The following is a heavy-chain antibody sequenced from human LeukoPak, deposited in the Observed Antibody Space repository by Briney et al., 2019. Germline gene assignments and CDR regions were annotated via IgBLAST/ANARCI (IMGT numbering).Heavy chain of an antibody. CDR2: IIPIFGTA. CDR1: GYTFTGYY. Sequence: GASVKVSCKASGYTFTGYYMHWVRQAPGQGLEWMGGIIPIFGTANYAQKFQGRVTITADESTSTAYMELSSLRSEDTAVYYCALAAAGTLDAFDIWGQGTMVTVSS. V-gene: IGHV1-69*13. D-gene: IGHD6-13*01. CDR3: ALAAAGTLDAFDI. J-gene: IGHJ3*02.